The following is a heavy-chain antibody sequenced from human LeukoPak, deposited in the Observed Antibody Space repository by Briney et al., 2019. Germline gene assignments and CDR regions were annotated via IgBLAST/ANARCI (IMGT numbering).Heavy chain of an antibody. V-gene: IGHV4-34*01. CDR3: ARRGSEGGRCFDA. D-gene: IGHD6-19*01. CDR1: RFTVSSNY. Sequence: GSLRLSCAASRFTVSSNYMSWIRQPPGKGLEWLGEINHVGSTTYNSSLKSRVIISVDTSRIQFSLNLNPVTAADTAVYYCARRGSEGGRCFDAWGQGILVTVSS. J-gene: IGHJ4*02. CDR2: INHVGST.